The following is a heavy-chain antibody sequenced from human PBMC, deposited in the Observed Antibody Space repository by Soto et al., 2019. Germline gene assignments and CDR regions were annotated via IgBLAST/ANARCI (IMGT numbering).Heavy chain of an antibody. J-gene: IGHJ4*02. CDR2: FYYSGTT. D-gene: IGHD3-10*02. Sequence: LSLTCKVSGDSVTTGSYYWTWIRQPPGKGLEWIGTFYYSGTTSQNPPLRSRITISGDTSRNQFSLNLRSVTAADSGVYYCAKLVRDDVRRSDLDHWGQGTLVTVSS. CDR3: AKLVRDDVRRSDLDH. V-gene: IGHV4-39*01. CDR1: GDSVTTGSYY.